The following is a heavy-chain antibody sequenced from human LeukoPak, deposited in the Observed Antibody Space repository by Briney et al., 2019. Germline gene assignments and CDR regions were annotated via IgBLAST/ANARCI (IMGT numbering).Heavy chain of an antibody. CDR1: GFTFSSYA. Sequence: GRSLRLSCAASGFTFSSYAMRCVRQAPGKGLEWVSAISGSGGSTYYAASVKGRFTISRDNSKNTLYLPRITLRAKVTAVYYCAKDQRRGDYALDYWGQGTLVTVSS. D-gene: IGHD4-17*01. J-gene: IGHJ4*02. CDR3: AKDQRRGDYALDY. V-gene: IGHV3-23*01. CDR2: ISGSGGST.